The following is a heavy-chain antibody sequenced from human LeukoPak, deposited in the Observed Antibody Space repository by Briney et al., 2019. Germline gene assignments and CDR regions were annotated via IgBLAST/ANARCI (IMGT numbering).Heavy chain of an antibody. CDR2: MNTNSGNT. D-gene: IGHD6-13*01. CDR1: GYTFTIYD. V-gene: IGHV1-8*01. J-gene: IGHJ4*02. Sequence: ASVTVSFKASGYTFTIYDINWVRQATGQGLEWLGWMNTNSGNTGYAQKFQGRVTMTRNNSISTAYMELSSLRSEDTAVYYCARGRIAAAGTFDYWGQGTLVTVSS. CDR3: ARGRIAAAGTFDY.